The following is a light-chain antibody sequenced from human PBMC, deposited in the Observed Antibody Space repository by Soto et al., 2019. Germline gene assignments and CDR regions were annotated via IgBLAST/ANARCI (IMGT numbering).Light chain of an antibody. CDR3: MQALQTPYT. J-gene: IGKJ2*01. CDR2: LGF. CDR1: QRLLHSNGNNF. Sequence: EIVMTQSPPSLTVTPGEPASISCRSSQRLLHSNGNNFLDWYLQKPGQSPQLLIYLGFNRASGVPDSVSGSGAGTDFTLKISRVEAEDVGVYYCMQALQTPYTFGQGTKVDIK. V-gene: IGKV2-28*01.